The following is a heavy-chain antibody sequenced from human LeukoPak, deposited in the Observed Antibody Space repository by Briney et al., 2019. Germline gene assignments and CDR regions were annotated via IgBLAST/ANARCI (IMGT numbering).Heavy chain of an antibody. Sequence: SETQSLTCKVSGGSIYSSYWTWIRQPPGKGLEWIGYVYYTGSTSYNPSLKSRVLISLDTSKDQFSLILASVTAADTAVYYCAREEGSSWSAFDYWGQGNLVTVSS. CDR1: GGSIYSSY. V-gene: IGHV4-59*01. J-gene: IGHJ4*02. CDR3: AREEGSSWSAFDY. D-gene: IGHD6-13*01. CDR2: VYYTGST.